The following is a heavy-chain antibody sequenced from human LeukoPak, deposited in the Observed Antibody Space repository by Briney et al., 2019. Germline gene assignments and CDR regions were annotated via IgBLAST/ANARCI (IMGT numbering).Heavy chain of an antibody. CDR2: IYSGGST. CDR3: ARGGLVRGVMGGFDP. CDR1: GFTVSSNY. D-gene: IGHD3-10*01. J-gene: IGHJ5*02. V-gene: IGHV3-66*01. Sequence: GGSLRLSCAASGFTVSSNYMSWVRQAPGKGLEWVSVIYSGGSTYYADSAKGRFTISSDNSNNKLYVQENSLRAEDTAVYYCARGGLVRGVMGGFDPWGQGTLVTVSS.